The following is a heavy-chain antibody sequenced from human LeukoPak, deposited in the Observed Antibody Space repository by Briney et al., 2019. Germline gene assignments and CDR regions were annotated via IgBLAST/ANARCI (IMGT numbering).Heavy chain of an antibody. CDR2: FSGGGSDT. J-gene: IGHJ4*02. D-gene: IGHD7-27*01. V-gene: IGHV3-23*01. Sequence: GGSLRLSCAASGFTFSRNALIWPRHAPGKGLEWVSSFSGGGSDTSYADSVKGRFTISRDNSKNTVYLRMNSLRAEDTAIYYCAKDPWGSRGYFDYWGQGTLVTVSS. CDR1: GFTFSRNA. CDR3: AKDPWGSRGYFDY.